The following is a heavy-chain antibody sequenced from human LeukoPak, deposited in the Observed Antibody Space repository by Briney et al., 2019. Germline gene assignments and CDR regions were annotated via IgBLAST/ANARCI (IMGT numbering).Heavy chain of an antibody. D-gene: IGHD3-3*01. CDR1: GGSISSSNW. Sequence: KASGTLSLTCAVSGGSISSSNWWSWVRQPPGKGLEWIGEIYHSGSTNYNPSLKSRVTISVDKSKNQFSLKLSSVTAADTAVYYCARPSYDFWSGYIFDYWGQGTLVTVSS. CDR2: IYHSGST. V-gene: IGHV4-4*02. J-gene: IGHJ4*02. CDR3: ARPSYDFWSGYIFDY.